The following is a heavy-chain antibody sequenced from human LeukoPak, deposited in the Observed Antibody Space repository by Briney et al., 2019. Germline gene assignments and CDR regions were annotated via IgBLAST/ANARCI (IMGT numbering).Heavy chain of an antibody. CDR2: INHGGST. V-gene: IGHV4-34*01. D-gene: IGHD1-26*01. CDR3: ARWGGTLPRDY. Sequence: PSETLSLTCAVYGGSFSGYYWSRIRQPPGKGLEWIGEINHGGSTNYNPSLKSRVTISVDTSKNQFSLKLSSVSAADTAVYYCARWGGTLPRDYWGQGTLVTVSS. J-gene: IGHJ4*02. CDR1: GGSFSGYY.